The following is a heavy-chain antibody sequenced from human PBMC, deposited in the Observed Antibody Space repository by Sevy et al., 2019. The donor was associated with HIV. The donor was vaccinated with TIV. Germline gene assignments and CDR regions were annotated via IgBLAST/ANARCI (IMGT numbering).Heavy chain of an antibody. CDR3: ARGSDVTYYYGSGSYPYYYYGMDV. CDR1: GYTFTSYG. V-gene: IGHV1-18*01. Sequence: ASVKVSCKASGYTFTSYGMSWVRQAPGQGLEWMGWISAYNGNTNYAQKLQGRVTMTTDTSTSTAYMELRSLRSDDTAVYYCARGSDVTYYYGSGSYPYYYYGMDVWGQGTTVTVSS. D-gene: IGHD3-10*01. J-gene: IGHJ6*02. CDR2: ISAYNGNT.